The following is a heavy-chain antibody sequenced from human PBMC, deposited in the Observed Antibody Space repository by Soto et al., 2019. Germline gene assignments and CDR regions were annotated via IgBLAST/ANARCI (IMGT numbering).Heavy chain of an antibody. CDR1: VYSISIGYY. CDR3: AKLAPIAAADGMDV. J-gene: IGHJ6*02. V-gene: IGHV4-38-2*01. CDR2: IYHSGST. D-gene: IGHD6-13*01. Sequence: SLTCAVSVYSISIGYYWGWIRQSPGKGLEWIGSIYHSGSTYYNPSLKSRVIISVDTSKNQFSLKLSSVTAADTAVYYCAKLAPIAAADGMDVWGQGTTVTV.